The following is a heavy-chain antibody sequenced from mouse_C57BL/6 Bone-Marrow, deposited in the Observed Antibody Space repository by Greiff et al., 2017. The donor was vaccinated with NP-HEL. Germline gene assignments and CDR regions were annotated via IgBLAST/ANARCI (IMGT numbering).Heavy chain of an antibody. CDR1: GYTFTSYG. CDR2: IYPRSGNT. CDR3: AKGWFAY. Sequence: QLQQSGAELARPGASVKLSCKASGYTFTSYGISWVKQRTGQGLEWIGEIYPRSGNTYYNEKFKGKATLTADKSSSTAYMELRSLTSEDSAVYFCAKGWFAYWGQGTLVTVSA. V-gene: IGHV1-81*01. J-gene: IGHJ3*01.